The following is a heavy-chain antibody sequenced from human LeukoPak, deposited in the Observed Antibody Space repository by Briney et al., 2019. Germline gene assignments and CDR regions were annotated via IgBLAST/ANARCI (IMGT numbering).Heavy chain of an antibody. CDR2: INNDGGGT. D-gene: IGHD3-16*01. V-gene: IGHV3-74*01. CDR3: ARGGFNHAFDI. CDR1: GFTFSSYW. Sequence: GGSLRLSCAASGFTFSSYWIHWVRQPPGKGLVWVSRINNDGGGTIYADSVRGRFTISRDNAKNTVYLQMNSLGPEDTAIYYCARGGFNHAFDIWGQGTVVTVSS. J-gene: IGHJ3*02.